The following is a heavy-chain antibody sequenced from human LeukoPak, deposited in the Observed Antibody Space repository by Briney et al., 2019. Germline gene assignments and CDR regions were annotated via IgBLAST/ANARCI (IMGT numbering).Heavy chain of an antibody. CDR3: VTFYYDSSGSYVHY. Sequence: GGSLRLSCAASGFTFTTYSMSWVRQAPGKGLESVSAIRGGGGSTYYADSVKGRFTISRDDSKSTLYLQMNSLRAEDTAVYHCVTFYYDSSGSYVHYWGQGTLVTVSS. J-gene: IGHJ4*02. CDR2: IRGGGGST. CDR1: GFTFTTYS. D-gene: IGHD3-22*01. V-gene: IGHV3-23*01.